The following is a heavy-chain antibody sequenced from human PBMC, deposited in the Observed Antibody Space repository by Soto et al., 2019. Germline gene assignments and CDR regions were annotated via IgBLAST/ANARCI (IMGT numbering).Heavy chain of an antibody. D-gene: IGHD4-17*01. CDR1: GFTFSTYG. V-gene: IGHV3-30*18. CDR3: AKDRRPYGDYYFDY. J-gene: IGHJ4*02. CDR2: ISYDARNK. Sequence: QVQLVESGGGVVQPGRSLRLSCAASGFTFSTYGMHWVRQAPGKGLEWMAVISYDARNKYYADSVKGRFTISRDDSKNTLYLQTNSLRAEDTAVYFCAKDRRPYGDYYFDYWGQGTLVTVSS.